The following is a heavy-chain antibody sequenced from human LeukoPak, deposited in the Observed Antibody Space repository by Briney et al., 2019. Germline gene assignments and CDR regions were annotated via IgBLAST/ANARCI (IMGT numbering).Heavy chain of an antibody. Sequence: PGGSLRLSCTVSGFTFSAHRMSWVRQAPGKGLEWLANIYQGGSETHYVDSVKGRFTISRDNAKNSLYLHLSSLRAEDTAVYYCAREGTFGYHYFDYWGQGALVTVSS. CDR2: IYQGGSET. V-gene: IGHV3-7*01. J-gene: IGHJ4*02. CDR1: GFTFSAHR. D-gene: IGHD3-3*01. CDR3: AREGTFGYHYFDY.